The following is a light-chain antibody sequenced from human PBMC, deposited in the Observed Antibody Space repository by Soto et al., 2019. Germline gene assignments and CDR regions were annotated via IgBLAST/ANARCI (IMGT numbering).Light chain of an antibody. J-gene: IGLJ3*02. Sequence: QSALTQPASVSGSPGQSITISCTGTNSDVGYYNYVSWYQQFPGKAPKLMIYEVSHRPSGVSNRFSGSKSGNTASLTISGLRAEDEADYYCSSYTNSRSRVFGGGTKLTVL. CDR3: SSYTNSRSRV. CDR2: EVS. V-gene: IGLV2-14*01. CDR1: NSDVGYYNY.